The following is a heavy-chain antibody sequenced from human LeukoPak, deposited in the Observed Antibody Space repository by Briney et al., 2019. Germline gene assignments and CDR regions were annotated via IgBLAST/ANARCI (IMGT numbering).Heavy chain of an antibody. Sequence: SETLSLTCAVSGYSISSGYYWGWIRQPPGKGLEWIGSIYHSGRTYYNPSLKSRVTISVDTSKNQFSLKLSSVTAADTAVYYCASVTVVPAALDYWGQGTLVTVSS. CDR3: ASVTVVPAALDY. J-gene: IGHJ4*02. CDR1: GYSISSGYY. CDR2: IYHSGRT. V-gene: IGHV4-38-2*01. D-gene: IGHD2-2*01.